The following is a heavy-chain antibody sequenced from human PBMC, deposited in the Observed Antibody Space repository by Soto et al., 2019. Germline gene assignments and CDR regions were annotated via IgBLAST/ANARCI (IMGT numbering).Heavy chain of an antibody. CDR3: AHKPSGDIFDY. J-gene: IGHJ4*02. V-gene: IGHV2-5*02. CDR1: GFSLSTSGVG. CDR2: IYWDDDK. D-gene: IGHD4-17*01. Sequence: QITLKESGPTLVKPTQTLTLTCTFSGFSLSTSGVGVGWIRQPPGKALEWLALIYWDDDKRYSPSLKSRLTXTXXTSKNQVVLTMTNMDPVDTATYYCAHKPSGDIFDYWGQGTLVTVSS.